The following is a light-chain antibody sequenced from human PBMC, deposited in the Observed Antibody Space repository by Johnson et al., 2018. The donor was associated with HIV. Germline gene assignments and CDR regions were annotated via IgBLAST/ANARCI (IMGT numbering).Light chain of an antibody. Sequence: QSVLTQPPSVSAAPGQKVTIPCSGSSSNIGKNSVSWYQQLPGTAPKLLIYESNKRPSGIPDRFSGYKSGTSATLGITGLQTGDEADYYCGTWDTRLSVLYVFGSGTKVTVL. V-gene: IGLV1-51*02. CDR2: ESN. CDR1: SSNIGKNS. CDR3: GTWDTRLSVLYV. J-gene: IGLJ1*01.